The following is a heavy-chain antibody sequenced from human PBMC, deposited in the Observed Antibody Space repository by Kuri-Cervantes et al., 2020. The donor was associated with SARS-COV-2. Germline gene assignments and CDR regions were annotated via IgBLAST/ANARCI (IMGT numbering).Heavy chain of an antibody. CDR1: GFTFSSYS. J-gene: IGHJ6*02. V-gene: IGHV3-30*18. Sequence: LSLTCAASGFTFSSYSMNWVRQAPGKGLEWVAVISYDGSNKYYADSVKGRFTISRDNSKNTLYLQMNSLRAEDTAVYYCAKSYLVGIAARPLSSLGMDVWGQGTTVTVSS. CDR3: AKSYLVGIAARPLSSLGMDV. CDR2: ISYDGSNK. D-gene: IGHD6-6*01.